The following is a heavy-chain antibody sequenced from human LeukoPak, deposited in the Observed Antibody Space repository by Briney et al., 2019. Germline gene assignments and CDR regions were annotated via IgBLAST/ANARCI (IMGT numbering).Heavy chain of an antibody. J-gene: IGHJ1*01. D-gene: IGHD6-19*01. CDR3: ARSSVALPPPRSEYFQH. CDR1: GYTFTSYG. Sequence: ASVKVSCKASGYTFTSYGISWVRQAPGQGLEWMGWISAYNGNTNCAQKLQGRVTMTTDTSTSTAYMELRSLRSDDTAVYYCARSSVALPPPRSEYFQHWGQGTLVTVSS. V-gene: IGHV1-18*01. CDR2: ISAYNGNT.